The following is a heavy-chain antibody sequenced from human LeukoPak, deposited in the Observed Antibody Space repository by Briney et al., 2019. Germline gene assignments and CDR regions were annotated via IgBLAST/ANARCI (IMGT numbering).Heavy chain of an antibody. D-gene: IGHD5-18*01. CDR3: ARHLSGVTGYTYGRGIDY. CDR2: ISYDGSNK. V-gene: IGHV3-30*04. CDR1: GFTFSSYA. Sequence: GGSLRLSCAASGFTFSSYAMHWVRQAPGKGLEWVAVISYDGSNKYYADSVKGRFTISRDNAETSLYLQMNSLRAEDTAVYYCARHLSGVTGYTYGRGIDYWGQGTLVTVSS. J-gene: IGHJ4*02.